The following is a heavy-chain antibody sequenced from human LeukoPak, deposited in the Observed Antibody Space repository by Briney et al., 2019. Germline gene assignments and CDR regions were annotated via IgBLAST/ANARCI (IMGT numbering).Heavy chain of an antibody. CDR2: IRYDGSNK. CDR3: AKGPKGHCSGGSCYYNNYYMDV. Sequence: PGGSLRLSCAASGFTFSDFYMSWIRQAPGKGLEWVAFIRYDGSNKYYADSVKGRFTISRDNSRKTLYLQMNSLRGEDTAVYYCAKGPKGHCSGGSCYYNNYYMDVWGNGTTVTISS. CDR1: GFTFSDFY. D-gene: IGHD2-15*01. J-gene: IGHJ6*03. V-gene: IGHV3-30*02.